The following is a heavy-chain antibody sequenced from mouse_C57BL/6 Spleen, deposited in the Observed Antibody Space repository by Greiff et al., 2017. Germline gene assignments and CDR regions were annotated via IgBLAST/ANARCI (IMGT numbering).Heavy chain of an antibody. Sequence: QVQLQQPGAELVRPGTSVKMSCKASGYTFTNYWIRWAKQRPGHGLEWIGDIYPGGGYTNYNEKFKGKATLTADKSSSTAYMQLSSLTSEDSAIXYWAKGPYYDDWGQGTTLTVSS. V-gene: IGHV1-63*01. CDR1: GYTFTNYW. J-gene: IGHJ2*01. CDR3: AKGPYYDD. CDR2: IYPGGGYT. D-gene: IGHD3-3*01.